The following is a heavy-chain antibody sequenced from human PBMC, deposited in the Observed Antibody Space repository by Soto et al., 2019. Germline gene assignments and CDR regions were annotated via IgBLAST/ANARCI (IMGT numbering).Heavy chain of an antibody. V-gene: IGHV3-30*18. Sequence: QPGGSLRLSCAASGFTFSSYGMYWVRQAPGKGLEWVAVISYDGSNKYYADSVKGRFTISRDNSKNTLYLQMNSLRAEDTAVYYCAKTKYFDWSHPMGYYYGMDVWGQGTTVTVSS. CDR1: GFTFSSYG. CDR2: ISYDGSNK. CDR3: AKTKYFDWSHPMGYYYGMDV. D-gene: IGHD3-9*01. J-gene: IGHJ6*02.